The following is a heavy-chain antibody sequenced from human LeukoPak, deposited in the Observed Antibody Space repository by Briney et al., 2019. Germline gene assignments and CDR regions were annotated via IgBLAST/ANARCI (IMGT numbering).Heavy chain of an antibody. D-gene: IGHD3-3*01. J-gene: IGHJ4*02. V-gene: IGHV3-23*01. CDR2: ISGSGGST. Sequence: GGSLRLSCAASGFTFSSYAMSWVRQAPGKGLEWVSAISGSGGSTYYAGSVKGRFTISRDNSKNTLYLQMNSLRAEDTAVYYCAKDDYDFWSGPTYYFDYWGQGTLVTVSS. CDR3: AKDDYDFWSGPTYYFDY. CDR1: GFTFSSYA.